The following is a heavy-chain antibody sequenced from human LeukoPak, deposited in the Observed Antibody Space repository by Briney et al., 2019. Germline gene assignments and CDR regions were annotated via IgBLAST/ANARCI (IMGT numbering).Heavy chain of an antibody. CDR3: AREMYYYDSGGSDI. CDR2: IYYSGYT. CDR1: GDSISSYY. Sequence: SETLSLTCTVSGDSISSYYWSWIRQPPGKGLEWIGYIYYSGYTNYNPSLKSRVTISVDTSKNQFSLNLSSVTAADTAVYYCAREMYYYDSGGSDIWGQGTMVTVSS. D-gene: IGHD3-22*01. V-gene: IGHV4-59*01. J-gene: IGHJ3*02.